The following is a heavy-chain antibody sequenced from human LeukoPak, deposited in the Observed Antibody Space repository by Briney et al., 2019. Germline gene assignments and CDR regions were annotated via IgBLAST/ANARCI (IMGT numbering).Heavy chain of an antibody. J-gene: IGHJ2*01. Sequence: SETLSLTCAVSGGSISSGGYSWSWIRQPPGKGLEWIGYIYHSGSTYYNPSLKSRVTISVDRSKNQFSLRLSSVTAADTAVYYCARVTDIVVVPAEHFDLWGRGTLVTVSS. CDR1: GGSISSGGYS. CDR3: ARVTDIVVVPAEHFDL. V-gene: IGHV4-30-2*01. CDR2: IYHSGST. D-gene: IGHD2-2*01.